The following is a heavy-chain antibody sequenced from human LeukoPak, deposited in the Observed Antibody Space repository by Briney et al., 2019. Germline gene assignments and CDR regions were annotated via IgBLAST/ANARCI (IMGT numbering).Heavy chain of an antibody. CDR1: GFTFSSYW. J-gene: IGHJ6*02. CDR2: IKQDGSEK. CDR3: ARSLGLRRPLAYGMDV. Sequence: GGSLRLSCAASGFTFSSYWMSWVRQAPGKGLEWVANIKQDGSEKYYVDSVKGRFTISRDNAKNSLYLQMNSLRAEDTAVYYCARSLGLRRPLAYGMDVWGQGTTVTVSS. V-gene: IGHV3-7*01. D-gene: IGHD4-17*01.